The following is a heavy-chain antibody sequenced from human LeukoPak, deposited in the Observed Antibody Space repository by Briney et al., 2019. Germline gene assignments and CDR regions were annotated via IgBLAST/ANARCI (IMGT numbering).Heavy chain of an antibody. V-gene: IGHV3-23*01. CDR1: GFTFSSYA. CDR2: ISGSGGST. J-gene: IGHJ4*02. D-gene: IGHD2-21*01. Sequence: GGSLRLSCAASGFTFSSYAMSWVRQAPGKGREWVSAISGSGGSTYYADSVKGRFTISRDNSKNTLYLQMNSLRAEDTAVYYCAKVNSPRLDFDYWGQGTLVTVSS. CDR3: AKVNSPRLDFDY.